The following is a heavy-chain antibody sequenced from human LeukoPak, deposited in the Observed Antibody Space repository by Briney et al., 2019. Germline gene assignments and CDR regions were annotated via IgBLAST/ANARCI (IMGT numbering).Heavy chain of an antibody. Sequence: PSETLSLTCTVSGGSISSFYWSWIRQPPGKGLEWIGYIYYSGSTNYNPSLKSRVTISVDTSTSQFSLKLSSVTAADTAVYYCAGVVAAAGTPLYYGMDVWGQGTTVTVSS. CDR2: IYYSGST. V-gene: IGHV4-59*08. CDR1: GGSISSFY. CDR3: AGVVAAAGTPLYYGMDV. D-gene: IGHD6-13*01. J-gene: IGHJ6*02.